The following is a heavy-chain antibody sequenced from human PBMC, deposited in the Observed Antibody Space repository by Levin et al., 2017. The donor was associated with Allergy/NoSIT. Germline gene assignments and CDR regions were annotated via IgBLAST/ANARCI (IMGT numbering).Heavy chain of an antibody. V-gene: IGHV3-23*01. CDR2: VLGSGSPT. CDR3: SKGPGPRSMVPSS. J-gene: IGHJ5*02. D-gene: IGHD3-10*01. CDR1: GFTFSDYA. Sequence: PGESLKISCAASGFTFSDYAMSWVRQAPGKGLEWISGVLGSGSPTYYSDSVKGRFTISRDSSKNTLFLQMNSLRAEDTAVYYCSKGPGPRSMVPSSWGQGTLVTVSS.